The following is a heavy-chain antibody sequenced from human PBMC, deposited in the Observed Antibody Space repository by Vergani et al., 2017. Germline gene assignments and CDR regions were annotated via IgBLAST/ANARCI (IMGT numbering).Heavy chain of an antibody. Sequence: QVQLQQWGAGLLKPSETLSLTCAVYGGSFSGYYWGWIRQTPGKGLEWIASIYRSGSTYYNPSLKSRVTISVETSKNQFSLKLSSVTAADTAVYYCARDILKADNWFDPWGQGTLVTVSS. D-gene: IGHD3-9*01. CDR3: ARDILKADNWFDP. CDR2: IYRSGST. J-gene: IGHJ5*02. CDR1: GGSFSGYY. V-gene: IGHV4-34*01.